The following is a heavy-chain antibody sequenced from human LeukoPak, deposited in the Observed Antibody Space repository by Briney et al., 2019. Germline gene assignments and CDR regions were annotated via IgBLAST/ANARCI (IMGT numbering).Heavy chain of an antibody. CDR3: ARGAGNGDYFDY. V-gene: IGHV1-3*01. D-gene: IGHD4-17*01. Sequence: ASVTVSCKASGYTYTSYAMHPVRQASGQRLEWMGWINAGNGNTKYSQKFQGRVTITRDTSASTAYMELSSLRSEDTAVYYCARGAGNGDYFDYWGQGTLVTVSS. CDR1: GYTYTSYA. J-gene: IGHJ4*02. CDR2: INAGNGNT.